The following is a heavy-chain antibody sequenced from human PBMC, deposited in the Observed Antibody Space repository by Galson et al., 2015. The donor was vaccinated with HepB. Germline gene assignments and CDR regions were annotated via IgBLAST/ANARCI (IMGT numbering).Heavy chain of an antibody. CDR1: GYTFTSYG. CDR3: ARDMVREGGLSDWFDP. V-gene: IGHV1-18*04. Sequence: SVKVSCKASGYTFTSYGISWVRQAPGQGLEWMGWISAYNGNTNYAQKLQGRVTMTTDTSTSTAYMGLRSLRSDDTAVYYCARDMVREGGLSDWFDPWGQGTLVTVSS. D-gene: IGHD3-10*01. CDR2: ISAYNGNT. J-gene: IGHJ5*02.